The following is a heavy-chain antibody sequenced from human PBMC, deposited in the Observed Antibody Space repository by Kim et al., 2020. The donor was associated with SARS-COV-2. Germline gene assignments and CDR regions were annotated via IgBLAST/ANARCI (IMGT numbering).Heavy chain of an antibody. D-gene: IGHD3-10*01. V-gene: IGHV5-51*01. Sequence: GESLKISCKGSGYSFTSYWIGWVRQMPGKGLEWMGIIYPGDSDTRYSPSFQGQVTISADKSISTAYLQWSSLKASDTAMYYCARLKSETWRWSGNYYYYGMDVWGQGTTVTVSS. CDR1: GYSFTSYW. J-gene: IGHJ6*02. CDR2: IYPGDSDT. CDR3: ARLKSETWRWSGNYYYYGMDV.